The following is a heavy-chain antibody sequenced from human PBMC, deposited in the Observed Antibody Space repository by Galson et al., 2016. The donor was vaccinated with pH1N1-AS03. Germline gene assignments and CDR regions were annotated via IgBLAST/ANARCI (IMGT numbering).Heavy chain of an antibody. D-gene: IGHD2/OR15-2a*01. Sequence: CAASGFTFSSYWMHWVRHLPGKGLVWVSGIDSDGSNTYYADSVRGRFTISRDNAKNTLYLQMNSPRAEDTALYYCADPFGLPWGQGTLITVSS. CDR3: ADPFGLP. V-gene: IGHV3-74*01. CDR1: GFTFSSYW. J-gene: IGHJ4*02. CDR2: IDSDGSNT.